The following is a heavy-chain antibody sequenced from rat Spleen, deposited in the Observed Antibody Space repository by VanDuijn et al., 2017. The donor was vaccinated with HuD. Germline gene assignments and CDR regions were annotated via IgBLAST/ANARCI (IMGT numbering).Heavy chain of an antibody. V-gene: IGHV5-27*01. D-gene: IGHD1-7*01. CDR2: ITNSGGST. Sequence: EVQLVETGGGLVQPGRSLKLSCAASGFTFSNYYMAWVRQAPTKGLEWVASITNSGGSTYYRDSVKGRFTISRDNAKSTLYLQMDSLRSEDTAMYYCTAMGTGYWGQGVMVTVSS. CDR1: GFTFSNYY. J-gene: IGHJ2*01. CDR3: TAMGTGY.